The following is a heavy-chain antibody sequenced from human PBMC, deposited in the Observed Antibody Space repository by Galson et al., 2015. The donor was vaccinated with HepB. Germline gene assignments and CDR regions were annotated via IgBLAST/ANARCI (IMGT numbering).Heavy chain of an antibody. CDR1: GFTVSSNY. Sequence: SLRLSCAASGFTVSSNYMSWVRQAPGKGLEWVSVIYSGGSTYYADSVKGRFTISRDNSKNTLYLQMNSLRAEDTAVYYCARDLGYSGYDPSGYMDVWGKGTTVTVSS. V-gene: IGHV3-53*01. CDR3: ARDLGYSGYDPSGYMDV. CDR2: IYSGGST. D-gene: IGHD5-12*01. J-gene: IGHJ6*03.